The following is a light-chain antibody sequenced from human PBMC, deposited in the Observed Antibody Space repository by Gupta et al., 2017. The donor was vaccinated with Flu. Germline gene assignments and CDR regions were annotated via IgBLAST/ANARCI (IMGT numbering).Light chain of an antibody. Sequence: SSVLTQPPSVSVAPGQTARITCGGNNIGSKTVHWYQQRPGQAPVLVISDDTDRPSGIPERFSGSNSGNTATLTISRVEAGDEADYYCQVWDSSSDHVVFGGGTKLTVL. CDR1: NIGSKT. V-gene: IGLV3-21*02. CDR2: DDT. J-gene: IGLJ2*01. CDR3: QVWDSSSDHVV.